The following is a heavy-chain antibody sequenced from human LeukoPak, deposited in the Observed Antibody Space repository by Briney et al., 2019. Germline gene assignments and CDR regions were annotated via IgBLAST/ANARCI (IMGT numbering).Heavy chain of an antibody. Sequence: PSETLSLTCTVSGGSISSYYWSWIRQPPGKGLEWIGYIYYIGSTNYRPSLKSRVTMSVDTSKNQFSLKLSSVTAADTAIYYCVRLDYSNFFDYWGQGNLVTVSS. V-gene: IGHV4-59*12. CDR3: VRLDYSNFFDY. J-gene: IGHJ4*02. CDR2: IYYIGST. D-gene: IGHD4-11*01. CDR1: GGSISSYY.